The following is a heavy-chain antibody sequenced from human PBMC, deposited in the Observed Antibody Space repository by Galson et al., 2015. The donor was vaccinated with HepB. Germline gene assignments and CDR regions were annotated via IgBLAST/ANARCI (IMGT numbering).Heavy chain of an antibody. J-gene: IGHJ4*02. CDR2: IDPSDSYT. V-gene: IGHV5-10-1*01. Sequence: QSGAEVKKPGESLRISCKGSGYSFTSYWISWVRQMPGKGLEWMGRIDPSDSYTNYSPSFQGHVTISADKSISTAYLQWSSLKALDTAMYYCARYPAYCGGDCYLFDYWGQGTLVTVSS. CDR3: ARYPAYCGGDCYLFDY. CDR1: GYSFTSYW. D-gene: IGHD2-21*02.